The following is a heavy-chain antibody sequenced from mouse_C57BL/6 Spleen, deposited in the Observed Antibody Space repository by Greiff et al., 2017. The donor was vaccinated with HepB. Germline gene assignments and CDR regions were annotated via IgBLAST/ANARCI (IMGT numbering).Heavy chain of an antibody. J-gene: IGHJ3*01. D-gene: IGHD1-1*01. CDR2: ISSGSSTI. Sequence: EVHLVESGGGLVKPGGSLKLSCAASGFTFSDYGMHWVRQAPEKGLEWVAYISSGSSTIYYADTVKGRFTISRDNAKNTLYLQMNSLRSEDTAMYYCARNYYGSAWFAYWGQGTLVTVSA. V-gene: IGHV5-17*01. CDR1: GFTFSDYG. CDR3: ARNYYGSAWFAY.